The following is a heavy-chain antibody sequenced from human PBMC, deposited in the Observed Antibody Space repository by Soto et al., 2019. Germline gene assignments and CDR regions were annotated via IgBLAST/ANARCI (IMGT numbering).Heavy chain of an antibody. D-gene: IGHD4-17*01. CDR1: GFTFSSYG. J-gene: IGHJ6*02. V-gene: IGHV3-33*01. CDR2: IWYDGSNK. CDR3: ASDSGTNDYGDYGGLDV. Sequence: QVQLVESGGGVVQPGRSLRLSCAASGFTFSSYGMHWVRQAPGKGLEWVAVIWYDGSNKYYADSVKGRFTISRDNSKNTLYLQMNSLRAEDTAVYYCASDSGTNDYGDYGGLDVWGQGTTVTVSS.